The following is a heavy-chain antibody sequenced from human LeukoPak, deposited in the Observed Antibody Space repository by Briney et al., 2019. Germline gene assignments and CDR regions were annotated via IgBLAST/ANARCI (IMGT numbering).Heavy chain of an antibody. J-gene: IGHJ4*02. V-gene: IGHV3-74*01. Sequence: PGGSLRLSCAASGFTFSNYWMHWVRQAPGKGLVWVSRINTGGGSTDYADSVKGRFTISRDNAKNSLYLQMNSLRAEDTAVYYCASSRPSFSSGYYTPFDYWGQGTLVTVSS. CDR3: ASSRPSFSSGYYTPFDY. D-gene: IGHD3-22*01. CDR1: GFTFSNYW. CDR2: INTGGGST.